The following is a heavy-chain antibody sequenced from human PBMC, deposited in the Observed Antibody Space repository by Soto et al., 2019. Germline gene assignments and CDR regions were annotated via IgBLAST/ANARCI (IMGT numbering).Heavy chain of an antibody. CDR2: ISGLSSYI. Sequence: EVQLVESGGGLVKPGGSLRLSCAASGFTFSRYGMNWVRQAPGKGLELVSSISGLSSYIYYADSVKGRFTVSRDNAKNSLYVQMNSLRAEDTAVYYCARAPQQRLADSYYYAMDVWGQGTTVIVSS. CDR3: ARAPQQRLADSYYYAMDV. V-gene: IGHV3-21*02. J-gene: IGHJ6*02. D-gene: IGHD6-25*01. CDR1: GFTFSRYG.